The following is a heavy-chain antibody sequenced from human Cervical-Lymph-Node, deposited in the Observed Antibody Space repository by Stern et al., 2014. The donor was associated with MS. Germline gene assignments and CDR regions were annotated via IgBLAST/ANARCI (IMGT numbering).Heavy chain of an antibody. V-gene: IGHV3-33*01. D-gene: IGHD5-24*01. J-gene: IGHJ4*02. Sequence: VHLVESGGGVVQPGTSLRLSCAASGFTFRSYGMHWVRQAPGQGLEWVALVWYDGSTAYYRNSVKGRFTISRDNSNNTLFLQMNSLTAEDTAVYYCARGHIPYAYNYLFDYWGQGTLVTVSS. CDR2: VWYDGSTA. CDR1: GFTFRSYG. CDR3: ARGHIPYAYNYLFDY.